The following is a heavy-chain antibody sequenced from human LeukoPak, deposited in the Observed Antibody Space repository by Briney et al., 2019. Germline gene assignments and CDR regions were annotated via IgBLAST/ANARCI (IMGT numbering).Heavy chain of an antibody. V-gene: IGHV4-39*01. D-gene: IGHD6-19*01. CDR1: GGSISSSSYY. Sequence: SETLSLTCTVSGGSISSSSYYWGWIRQPPGKGLEWIGSIYYSGSTYYNPSLKSRVTISVDTSKNQFSLKLSSVTAADTAVYYCARSGPIAVARGDYWGQGTLVTVSS. CDR3: ARSGPIAVARGDY. CDR2: IYYSGST. J-gene: IGHJ4*02.